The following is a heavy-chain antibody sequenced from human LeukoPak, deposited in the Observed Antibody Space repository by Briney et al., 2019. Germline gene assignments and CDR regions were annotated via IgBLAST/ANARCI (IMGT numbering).Heavy chain of an antibody. Sequence: GASVKVSCKASGGTFSSYTISWVRQAPGQGLEWMGRIIPILGIANYAQKFQGRVTITADKSTSTAYMELSSLRSEDTAVYYCAREVFRIAVAGANWFDPWGQGTLVTVSS. V-gene: IGHV1-69*04. CDR1: GGTFSSYT. CDR3: AREVFRIAVAGANWFDP. J-gene: IGHJ5*02. D-gene: IGHD6-19*01. CDR2: IIPILGIA.